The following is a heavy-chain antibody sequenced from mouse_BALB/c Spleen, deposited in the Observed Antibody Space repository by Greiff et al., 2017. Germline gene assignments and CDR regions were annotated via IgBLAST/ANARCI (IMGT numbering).Heavy chain of an antibody. CDR2: ISNGGGST. CDR1: GFTFSSYT. V-gene: IGHV5-12-2*01. J-gene: IGHJ4*01. D-gene: IGHD2-2*01. CDR3: ARHGGYPYYYAMDY. Sequence: EVHLVESGGGLVQPGGSLKLSCAASGFTFSSYTMSWVRQTPEKRLEWVAYISNGGGSTYYPDTVKGRFTISRDNAKNTLYLQMSSLKSEDTAMYYCARHGGYPYYYAMDYWGQGTSVTVSS.